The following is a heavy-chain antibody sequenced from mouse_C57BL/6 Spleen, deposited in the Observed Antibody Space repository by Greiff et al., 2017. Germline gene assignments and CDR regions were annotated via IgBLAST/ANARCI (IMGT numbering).Heavy chain of an antibody. CDR2: INYDGSST. CDR3: ARFPYDYDEEGYFDY. J-gene: IGHJ2*01. CDR1: GFTFSDYY. D-gene: IGHD2-4*01. Sequence: EVMLVESEGGLVQPGSSMKLSCTASGFTFSDYYMAWVRQVPEKGLEWVANINYDGSSTYYLDSLKSRFIISRDNAKNILYLQMSSLKSEDTATYYCARFPYDYDEEGYFDYWGQGTTLTVSS. V-gene: IGHV5-16*01.